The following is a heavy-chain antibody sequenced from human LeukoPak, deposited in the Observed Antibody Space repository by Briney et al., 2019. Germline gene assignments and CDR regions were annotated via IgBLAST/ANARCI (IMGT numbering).Heavy chain of an antibody. J-gene: IGHJ4*02. V-gene: IGHV3-21*01. CDR2: ISSSSSYI. D-gene: IGHD6-19*01. CDR3: SMTAIAVARVRYDY. CDR1: GFTFSSYS. Sequence: PGGSLRLSCAASGFTFSSYSMNWVRQAPGKGLEWVSSISSSSSYIYYVDSVKGRFTISRDNAKNSLYLQMNSLRAEDTAVYYCSMTAIAVARVRYDYWGQGTLVTVSS.